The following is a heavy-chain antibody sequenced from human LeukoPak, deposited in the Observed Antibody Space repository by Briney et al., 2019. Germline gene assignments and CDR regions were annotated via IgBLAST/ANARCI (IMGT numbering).Heavy chain of an antibody. J-gene: IGHJ4*02. CDR3: AKDGGGWYTTGWYYFDY. CDR2: ISGSGGGT. D-gene: IGHD6-19*01. CDR1: GFTFSNYA. V-gene: IGHV3-23*01. Sequence: PGGSLRLSCAASGFTFSNYAMSWVRQAPRKGLEWVSGISGSGGGTYYADSVKGRFTVSRDNSRNTLYLEMNSLRVDDTALYYCAKDGGGWYTTGWYYFDYWGQGTLVTVSS.